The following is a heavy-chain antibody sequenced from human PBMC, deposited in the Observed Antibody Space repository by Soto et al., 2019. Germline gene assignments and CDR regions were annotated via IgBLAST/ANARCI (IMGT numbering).Heavy chain of an antibody. D-gene: IGHD4-17*01. Sequence: PSETLSLTCGVSGGSISSGGYSWSRIRQPPGKGLEWIGYIYHSGSAYYNPSLKSRLTISVDRSNNQFSLKLSSVTAADTAVYYCARAVTTAYYYYGMDVWGQGTTVTVSS. CDR2: IYHSGSA. J-gene: IGHJ6*02. CDR1: GGSISSGGYS. V-gene: IGHV4-30-2*01. CDR3: ARAVTTAYYYYGMDV.